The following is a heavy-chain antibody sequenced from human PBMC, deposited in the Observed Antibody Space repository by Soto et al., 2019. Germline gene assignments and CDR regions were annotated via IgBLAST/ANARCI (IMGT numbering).Heavy chain of an antibody. J-gene: IGHJ4*02. CDR3: ASPDCSGGSCYFDY. CDR1: GGSISSSSYY. Sequence: QLQLQESGPGLVKPSETLSLTCTVSGGSISSSSYYWGWIRQPPGKGLEWIGSIYYSGSTYYNPSLKSRVTISVDTSKSQFSLKMSSVTAADTAVYYCASPDCSGGSCYFDYWGQGTLVTVSS. V-gene: IGHV4-39*01. D-gene: IGHD2-15*01. CDR2: IYYSGST.